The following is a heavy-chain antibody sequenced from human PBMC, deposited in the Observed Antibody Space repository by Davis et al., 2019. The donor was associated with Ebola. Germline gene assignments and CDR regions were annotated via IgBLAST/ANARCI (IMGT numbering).Heavy chain of an antibody. J-gene: IGHJ6*04. CDR3: ARGWLRSGLDV. D-gene: IGHD5-12*01. Sequence: HSQTLSLTCAISGDSVSGNSGAWNWIRQSPSRGLDWLGRTYYYRSQWYIDYAVSVKSRINISPDTAKNQFSLHLNSVTPEDTAVYYCARGWLRSGLDVWGKGAAVIVSS. CDR1: GDSVSGNSGA. CDR2: TYYYRSQWYI. V-gene: IGHV6-1*01.